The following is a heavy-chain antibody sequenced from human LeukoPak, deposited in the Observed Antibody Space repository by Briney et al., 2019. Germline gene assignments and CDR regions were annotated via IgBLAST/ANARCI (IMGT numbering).Heavy chain of an antibody. CDR2: ISYDGTDI. V-gene: IGHV3-30*04. J-gene: IGHJ4*02. CDR3: ARSQCSSANCYHGGNDN. CDR1: GFTFSRYA. D-gene: IGHD2-2*01. Sequence: GRSLRLSCAASGFTFSRYALHWVRQAPGKGLEWVAVISYDGTDIYYADSVKGRLTISRDNSKNTLYLQLNSLRPEDTAVYYCARSQCSSANCYHGGNDNWGQGNLVTVSS.